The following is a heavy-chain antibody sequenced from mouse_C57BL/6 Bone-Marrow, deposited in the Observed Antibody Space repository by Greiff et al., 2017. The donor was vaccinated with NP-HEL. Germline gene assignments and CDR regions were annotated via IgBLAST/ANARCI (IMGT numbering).Heavy chain of an antibody. CDR1: GFSLTSYG. V-gene: IGHV2-2*01. D-gene: IGHD2-3*01. Sequence: VKVVESGPGLVQPSQSLSITCTVSGFSLTSYGVHWVRQSPGKGLEWMGVIWSGGSTDYNAAFISRLSISKDNSKSQVFFKMNSLQADDTAIYYCASYDGYYVGFDVWGTGTTVTVSS. CDR2: IWSGGST. CDR3: ASYDGYYVGFDV. J-gene: IGHJ1*03.